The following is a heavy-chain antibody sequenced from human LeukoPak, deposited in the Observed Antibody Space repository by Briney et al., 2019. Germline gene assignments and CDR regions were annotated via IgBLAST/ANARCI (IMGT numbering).Heavy chain of an antibody. J-gene: IGHJ6*02. Sequence: ASVRVSCTPSGYTFTRYYMKWVRQAPGQGLEWMGWINPNSGGTNYAQKFQGRVTMTRDTSISTAYMELSRLRSDDTAVYYCASGSPIVATIFYYYYGMDVWGQGTTVTVSS. CDR3: ASGSPIVATIFYYYYGMDV. CDR2: INPNSGGT. CDR1: GYTFTRYY. D-gene: IGHD5-12*01. V-gene: IGHV1-2*02.